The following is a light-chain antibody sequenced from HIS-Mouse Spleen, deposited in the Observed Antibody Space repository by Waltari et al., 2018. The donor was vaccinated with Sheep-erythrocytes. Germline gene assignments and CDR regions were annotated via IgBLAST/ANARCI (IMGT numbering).Light chain of an antibody. Sequence: QSVLTQPPSVSEAPRQRVTISCSGSSSNIGNNAVNRYQQLPGKAPKLLIYYDDLLPSGVSDRFSGSKSGTSASLAIGGLQSEDEADYYCAAWDDSLNGWVFGGGTKLTVL. CDR3: AAWDDSLNGWV. V-gene: IGLV1-36*01. J-gene: IGLJ3*02. CDR2: YDD. CDR1: SSNIGNNA.